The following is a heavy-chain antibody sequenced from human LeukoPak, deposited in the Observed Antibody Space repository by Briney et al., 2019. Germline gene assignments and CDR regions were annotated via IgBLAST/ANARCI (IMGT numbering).Heavy chain of an antibody. Sequence: SVKVSCKASGGTFSSYAISWVRQAPGQGLEWMGGIIPIFGTANYAQKFQGRVTITADESMSTAYMELSSLRSEDTAVYYCASGGYSYGFYYYGMGVWGQGTTVTVSS. D-gene: IGHD5-18*01. CDR3: ASGGYSYGFYYYGMGV. CDR1: GGTFSSYA. CDR2: IIPIFGTA. V-gene: IGHV1-69*13. J-gene: IGHJ6*02.